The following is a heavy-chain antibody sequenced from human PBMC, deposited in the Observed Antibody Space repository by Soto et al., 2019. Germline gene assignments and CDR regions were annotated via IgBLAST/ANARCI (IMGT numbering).Heavy chain of an antibody. J-gene: IGHJ2*01. D-gene: IGHD1-7*01. V-gene: IGHV1-46*01. Sequence: AASVKVSCKASGYTFTSYYMHWVRQAPGQGLEWMGIINPSGGSTSYAQKFQGRVTMTRDTSTSTVYMELSSLRSEDTAVYYCARTLRGTGTTSGTSPYWYFDLWGRGTLVTVSS. CDR3: ARTLRGTGTTSGTSPYWYFDL. CDR2: INPSGGST. CDR1: GYTFTSYY.